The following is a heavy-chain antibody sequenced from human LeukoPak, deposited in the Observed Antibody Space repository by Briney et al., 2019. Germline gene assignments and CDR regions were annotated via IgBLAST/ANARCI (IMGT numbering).Heavy chain of an antibody. D-gene: IGHD1-1*01. CDR2: ISNSDGNT. Sequence: PGGFLRLSCAASGFTFSSYGMSWVRQAPGKGLEWVSTISNSDGNTYYADSVKGRFTISRDNSKNTLYLQMNSLTAEDTAIYYCAKATGTLGNWGQGTLVTVSS. CDR3: AKATGTLGN. CDR1: GFTFSSYG. V-gene: IGHV3-23*01. J-gene: IGHJ4*02.